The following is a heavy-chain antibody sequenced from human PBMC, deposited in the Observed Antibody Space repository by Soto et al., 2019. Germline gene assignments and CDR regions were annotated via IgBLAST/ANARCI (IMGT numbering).Heavy chain of an antibody. Sequence: QVQLVQSGAEVKKPGASVKVSCKASGYTFTSYGISWVRQAPGQGLEWMGWISAYNGNTNYAQKLQGRVTRTTDTSTSTAYMELRSLRSDDTAVYYCAREMGGYCSGGSCYACDYWGQGTLVTVSS. CDR3: AREMGGYCSGGSCYACDY. D-gene: IGHD2-15*01. V-gene: IGHV1-18*01. J-gene: IGHJ4*02. CDR2: ISAYNGNT. CDR1: GYTFTSYG.